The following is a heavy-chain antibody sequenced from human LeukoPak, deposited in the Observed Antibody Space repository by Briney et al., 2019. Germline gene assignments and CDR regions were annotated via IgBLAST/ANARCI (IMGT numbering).Heavy chain of an antibody. V-gene: IGHV3-30-3*01. D-gene: IGHD6-6*01. CDR3: AKDTEKKTMSIAARPTDY. J-gene: IGHJ4*02. CDR1: GFTFSSYA. CDR2: ISYDGSNK. Sequence: PGGSLRLSCAASGFTFSSYAMHWVRQAPGKGLEWVAVISYDGSNKYYADSVKGRFTISRDNSKNTLYLQMNSLRAEDTAVYYCAKDTEKKTMSIAARPTDYWGQGTLVTVSS.